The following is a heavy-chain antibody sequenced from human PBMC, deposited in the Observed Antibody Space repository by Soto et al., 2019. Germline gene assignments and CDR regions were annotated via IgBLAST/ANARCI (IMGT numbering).Heavy chain of an antibody. Sequence: SETLSLTCTVSGGSISSYYWSWIRQPPGKGLEWIGYSYYSGSTNYNPSLKNRVTISVDTSKNQFSLKLSSVTAADTAVYYCARCVEGDSGYVYYYYYMDAWGKGTTVTVSS. CDR2: SYYSGST. D-gene: IGHD5-12*01. J-gene: IGHJ6*03. V-gene: IGHV4-59*01. CDR3: ARCVEGDSGYVYYYYYMDA. CDR1: GGSISSYY.